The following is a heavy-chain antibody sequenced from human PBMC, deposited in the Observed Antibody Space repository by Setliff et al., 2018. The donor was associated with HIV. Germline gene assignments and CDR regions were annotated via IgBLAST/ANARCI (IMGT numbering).Heavy chain of an antibody. CDR3: ARLGSGWSDSYYYAMDV. V-gene: IGHV1-18*01. CDR1: GYTFPTYG. CDR2: ISPYNGHT. Sequence: ASVKVSCKTSGYTFPTYGISWVRQAPGHGLEWVGWISPYNGHTKYAQTFQGRVTMTIDTSTNSAYMELRSLRSDDTAVYFCARLGSGWSDSYYYAMDVWGQGTTVTRLL. J-gene: IGHJ6*02. D-gene: IGHD6-19*01.